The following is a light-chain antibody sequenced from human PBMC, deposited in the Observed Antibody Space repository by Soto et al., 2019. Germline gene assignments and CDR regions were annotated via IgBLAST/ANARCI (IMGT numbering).Light chain of an antibody. J-gene: IGKJ2*01. CDR3: QQYYSTHT. V-gene: IGKV4-1*01. CDR2: WAS. CDR1: QSVLYSSNNKNY. Sequence: DIVMTQSPDSLAVSLGERATINCKSSQSVLYSSNNKNYLAWYQQKPGQPPKLLIYWASTRESGVPDRFSGSGSGTDFTLTISXLXXXDVAVYYCQQYYSTHTFGQGTKLEIK.